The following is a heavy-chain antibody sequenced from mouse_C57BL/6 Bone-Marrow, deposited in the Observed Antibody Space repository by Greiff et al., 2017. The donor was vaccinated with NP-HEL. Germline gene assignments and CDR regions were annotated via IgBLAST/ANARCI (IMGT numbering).Heavy chain of an antibody. CDR1: GFTFSSYA. CDR3: ARDNHYGSYWYFDV. D-gene: IGHD1-1*01. CDR2: ISDGGSYT. J-gene: IGHJ1*03. V-gene: IGHV5-4*01. Sequence: EVQRVESGGGLVKPGGSLKLSCAASGFTFSSYAMSWVRQTPEKRLEWVATISDGGSYTYYPDNVKGRFTISRDNAKTNLYLQMSHLKSEDTAMYYCARDNHYGSYWYFDVWATRTTVTVSS.